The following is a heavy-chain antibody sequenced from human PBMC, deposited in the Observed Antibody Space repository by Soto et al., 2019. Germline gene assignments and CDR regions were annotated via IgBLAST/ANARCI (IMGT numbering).Heavy chain of an antibody. Sequence: SETLSLTCTVSGGSISSYYVSWIRQSAGKGLEWIGRIDTSGTTNYNPSLKSRVTMSVDASKSQFSLNLSPVTAADTAVYYCARGPRGYVYYHGMDVWGQGTTVTVSS. CDR1: GGSISSYY. V-gene: IGHV4-4*07. D-gene: IGHD3-16*01. J-gene: IGHJ6*02. CDR2: IDTSGTT. CDR3: ARGPRGYVYYHGMDV.